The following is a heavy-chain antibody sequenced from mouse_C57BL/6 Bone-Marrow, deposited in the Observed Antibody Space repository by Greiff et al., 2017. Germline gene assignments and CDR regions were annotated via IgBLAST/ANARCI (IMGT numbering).Heavy chain of an antibody. CDR3: SRQVTTVLATKYFDV. D-gene: IGHD1-1*01. CDR1: GFTFSSYT. V-gene: IGHV5-9*01. J-gene: IGHJ1*03. Sequence: EVQLQESGGGLVKPGGSPKLSCAASGFTFSSYTMSWVRQTPEKRLQWVAAISGGGGNTYYPDSVKGRFTISRDNDKNILYLQMSSLRSEDTALXYCSRQVTTVLATKYFDVWGTGTTVTVSS. CDR2: ISGGGGNT.